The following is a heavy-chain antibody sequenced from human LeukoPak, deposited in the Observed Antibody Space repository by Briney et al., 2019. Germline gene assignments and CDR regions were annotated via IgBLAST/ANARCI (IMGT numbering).Heavy chain of an antibody. D-gene: IGHD2-2*01. Sequence: SETLSPTCAVYGGSFSGYYWSWIRQPPGKGLEWIGEINHSGSTNYNPSLKSRVTIPVDTSKNQFSLKLSSVTAADTAVYYCAVVPAANYGMDVWGQGTTVTVSS. J-gene: IGHJ6*02. CDR1: GGSFSGYY. CDR2: INHSGST. V-gene: IGHV4-34*01. CDR3: AVVPAANYGMDV.